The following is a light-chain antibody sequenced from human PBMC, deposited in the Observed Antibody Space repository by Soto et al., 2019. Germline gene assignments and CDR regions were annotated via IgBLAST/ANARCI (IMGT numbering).Light chain of an antibody. CDR3: QQFNNWPIT. V-gene: IGKV3-15*01. J-gene: IGKJ5*01. Sequence: EIVLTQSPATLSVSPGERATLSCGASQSVSSNLAWYQQKPGQAPRLLIYVASTRATGIPARFSGSGSGTEFTLTISSLQSEDFAVYYCQQFNNWPITFGQGTRLEIK. CDR1: QSVSSN. CDR2: VAS.